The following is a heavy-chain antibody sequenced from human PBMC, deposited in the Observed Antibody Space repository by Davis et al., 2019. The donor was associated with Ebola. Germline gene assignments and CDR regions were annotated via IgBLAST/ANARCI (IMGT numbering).Heavy chain of an antibody. D-gene: IGHD2-15*01. Sequence: GESLKISCAASGFTFSDYYMSWVRQAPGKGLEWVGFIRSKAYGGTTEYAASVKGRFTISRDDSKSIAYLQMNSLKTEDTAVYYCTRDARRVRIYGMDVWGQGTTVTVSS. J-gene: IGHJ6*02. CDR1: GFTFSDYY. V-gene: IGHV3-49*04. CDR2: IRSKAYGGTT. CDR3: TRDARRVRIYGMDV.